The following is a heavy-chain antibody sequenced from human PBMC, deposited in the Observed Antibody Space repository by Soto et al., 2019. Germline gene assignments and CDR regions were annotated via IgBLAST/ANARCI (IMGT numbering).Heavy chain of an antibody. CDR3: AKGPYCSSTSCYTAVAVALDY. J-gene: IGHJ4*02. D-gene: IGHD2-2*02. Sequence: QVQLVESGGGVVQPGRSLRLSCAASRFTFSSYGMHWVRQAPGKGLEWVAVISYDGSNKYYADSVKGRFTISRDNSKNTLYLQMNSLRAEDTAVYYCAKGPYCSSTSCYTAVAVALDYWGQGTLVTVSS. V-gene: IGHV3-30*18. CDR2: ISYDGSNK. CDR1: RFTFSSYG.